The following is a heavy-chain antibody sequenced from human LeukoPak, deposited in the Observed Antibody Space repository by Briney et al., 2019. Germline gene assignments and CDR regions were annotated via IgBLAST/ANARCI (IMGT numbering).Heavy chain of an antibody. J-gene: IGHJ4*02. V-gene: IGHV1-2*02. CDR2: INPNSGGT. Sequence: GASVKVSCKASGYTFTSYDINWVRQATGQGLEWMGWINPNSGGTNYAQKFQGRVTMTRDTSISTAYMELSRLRSDDTAVYYCARVPLYDSSGYYDRDSNFDYWGQGTLVTVSS. D-gene: IGHD3-22*01. CDR1: GYTFTSYD. CDR3: ARVPLYDSSGYYDRDSNFDY.